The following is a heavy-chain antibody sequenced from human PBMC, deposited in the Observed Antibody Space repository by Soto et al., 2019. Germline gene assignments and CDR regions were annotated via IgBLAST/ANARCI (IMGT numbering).Heavy chain of an antibody. Sequence: QVPLVQAGDEVKKPGASVKVSCKASGYIFVNYGIAWVRQAPGQGLEWMGGISPYTGNTHSATKVQGRLTMTTDTSTSTVYMDLGSLTSDDTAVYYCVMVDNYVTPTPQDVWGPGTTVTVSS. V-gene: IGHV1-18*01. D-gene: IGHD3-16*01. CDR3: VMVDNYVTPTPQDV. CDR1: GYIFVNYG. CDR2: ISPYTGNT. J-gene: IGHJ6*02.